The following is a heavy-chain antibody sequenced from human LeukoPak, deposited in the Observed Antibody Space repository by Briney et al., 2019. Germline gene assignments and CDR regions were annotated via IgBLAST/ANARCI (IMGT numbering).Heavy chain of an antibody. D-gene: IGHD3-10*01. CDR1: GYTFTSYD. J-gene: IGHJ5*02. Sequence: GASVKVSCKASGYTFTSYDINWVRQATGQGLEWMGWMNPNNGNTGYAQKFQGRVTITTDESTSTAYMELSSLRSEDTAVYYCARVEVGSWLDPWGEGTLVTVSS. V-gene: IGHV1-8*01. CDR2: MNPNNGNT. CDR3: ARVEVGSWLDP.